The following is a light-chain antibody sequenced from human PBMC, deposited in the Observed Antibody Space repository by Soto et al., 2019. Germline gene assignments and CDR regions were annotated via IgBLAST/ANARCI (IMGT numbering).Light chain of an antibody. CDR3: QSYDISLSVSVI. CDR2: GNS. V-gene: IGLV1-40*01. CDR1: NSNIGAGYD. J-gene: IGLJ2*01. Sequence: QSVLTQPPSVSGAPGQRVTISCTGSNSNIGAGYDVQWYQQLPGAAPKLLIFGNSNRPSGVPDRFSGSRSGTSASLAITGLQAEDEADYFCQSYDISLSVSVIFGGGTKLTVL.